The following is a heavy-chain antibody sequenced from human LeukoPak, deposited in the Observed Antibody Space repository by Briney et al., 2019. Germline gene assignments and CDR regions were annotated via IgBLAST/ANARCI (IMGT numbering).Heavy chain of an antibody. D-gene: IGHD6-6*01. CDR1: GLTFSSYW. J-gene: IGHJ4*02. CDR2: IKQDGSEK. Sequence: GGSLRLSCAASGLTFSSYWMSWVRQAPGKGLEWVANIKQDGSEKYYVDSVKGRFTISRDNAKNSLYLQMNSLRAEDTAVYYCARAPPGPSYSSSRTHFDYWGQGTLVTVSS. CDR3: ARAPPGPSYSSSRTHFDY. V-gene: IGHV3-7*01.